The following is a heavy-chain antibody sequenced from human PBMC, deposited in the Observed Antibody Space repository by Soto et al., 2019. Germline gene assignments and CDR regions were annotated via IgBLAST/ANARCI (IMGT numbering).Heavy chain of an antibody. D-gene: IGHD6-19*01. V-gene: IGHV1-46*01. CDR3: ARQAVDEGYSSGWYFDS. Sequence: GASVKVSCKASGYTLTSYYMHCVRQAHGQGLEWMGIINPSGGSTSYAQKFQGRVTMTRDTSKNQFFLKLSSVTAADTAVYYCARQAVDEGYSSGWYFDSWGQGTLVTVSS. J-gene: IGHJ4*02. CDR2: INPSGGST. CDR1: GYTLTSYY.